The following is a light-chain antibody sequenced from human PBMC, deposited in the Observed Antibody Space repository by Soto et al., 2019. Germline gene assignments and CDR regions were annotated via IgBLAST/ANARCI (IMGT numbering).Light chain of an antibody. V-gene: IGLV2-14*01. CDR1: SSDVGGYNY. CDR2: DVS. Sequence: QSALTQPASVSGSPGQSITISCTVTSSDVGGYNYVSWYQQHQGKAPKLMIYDVSNRTSGVSNRFSGSKSGNTASLTISGLQAEDEADYYCSSYTSSSTLVVFGGGTKLTVL. CDR3: SSYTSSSTLVV. J-gene: IGLJ2*01.